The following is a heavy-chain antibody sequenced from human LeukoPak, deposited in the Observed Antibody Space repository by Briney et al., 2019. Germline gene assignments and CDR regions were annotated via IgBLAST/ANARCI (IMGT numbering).Heavy chain of an antibody. CDR3: AKDGSWSCTD. CDR1: GFTFSRYA. CDR2: IAHHGSNT. D-gene: IGHD2-8*02. V-gene: IGHV3-30*02. Sequence: GGSLRLFCAASGFTFSRYAMHWVRQGPGKGLEWVAYIAHHGSNTYYADSVKGRFTISRDNSKRTLYLQMNSLRGDDTAVYYCAKDGSWSCTDWGQGTLVTVSS. J-gene: IGHJ4*02.